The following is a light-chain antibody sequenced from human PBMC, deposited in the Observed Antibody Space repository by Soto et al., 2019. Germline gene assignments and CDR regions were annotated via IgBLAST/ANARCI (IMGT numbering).Light chain of an antibody. V-gene: IGKV3-20*01. CDR2: SAS. CDR3: QQYGSSPLT. J-gene: IGKJ4*01. CDR1: QSVRSTY. Sequence: EIVLTQSPGTLSLSPGDRATLSCRASQSVRSTYLAWYQQKPGQAPRLLIYSASSRDTGIPDRFSGSGSGTDFTLTISGLAPEDFEVYYCQQYGSSPLTFGGGTKVDIX.